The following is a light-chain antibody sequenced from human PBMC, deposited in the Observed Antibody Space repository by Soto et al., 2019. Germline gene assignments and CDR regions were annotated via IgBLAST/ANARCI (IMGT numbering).Light chain of an antibody. Sequence: EIVLTQSPGTLSLSPGERVTLSCRASQSVSSSYLAWYQQNPGQAPRPLIYGVSNRATDIPDRFTGSGSGTDFTLTITRLEPEDFAVYYCQQYGNSPFTFGPGTKVDI. CDR3: QQYGNSPFT. CDR1: QSVSSSY. J-gene: IGKJ3*01. V-gene: IGKV3-20*01. CDR2: GVS.